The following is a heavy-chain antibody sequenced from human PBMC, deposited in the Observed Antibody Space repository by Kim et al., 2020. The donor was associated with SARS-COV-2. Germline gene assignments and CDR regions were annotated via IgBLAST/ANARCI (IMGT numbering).Heavy chain of an antibody. Sequence: NPPLQSRVTISLEPSKNQFSLKLSSVTAADTAVYYCARITATVTTDFDYWGQGILVTVSS. V-gene: IGHV4-39*01. D-gene: IGHD4-17*01. CDR3: ARITATVTTDFDY. J-gene: IGHJ4*02.